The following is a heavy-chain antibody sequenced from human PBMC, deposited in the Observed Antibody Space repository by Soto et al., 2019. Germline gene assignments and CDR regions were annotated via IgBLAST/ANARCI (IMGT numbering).Heavy chain of an antibody. CDR1: GFTFSSYA. CDR3: AKDLQKDFWSGYYYYYYYMDV. CDR2: ISGSGGST. D-gene: IGHD3-3*01. Sequence: GGSLRLSCAASGFTFSSYAMSWVRQAPGKGLEWVSAISGSGGSTYYADSVKGRFTISRDNSKNTLYLQMNSLRAEDTAVYYCAKDLQKDFWSGYYYYYYYMDVWGKGTTVTVSS. J-gene: IGHJ6*03. V-gene: IGHV3-23*01.